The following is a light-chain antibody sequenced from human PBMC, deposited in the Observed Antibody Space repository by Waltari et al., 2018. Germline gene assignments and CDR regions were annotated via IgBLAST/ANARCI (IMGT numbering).Light chain of an antibody. V-gene: IGLV2-8*01. Sequence: QSALTQPPSASGSPGQSVTISCTGTSSDVGGYNYVSWYQQQPGKAPKLMIYEVSKRPSGVPDRFSGSKSGNTASLTFSGLQAEDEADYYCSSYAGSNNLMFGAGTKLTVL. CDR2: EVS. CDR1: SSDVGGYNY. J-gene: IGLJ3*02. CDR3: SSYAGSNNLM.